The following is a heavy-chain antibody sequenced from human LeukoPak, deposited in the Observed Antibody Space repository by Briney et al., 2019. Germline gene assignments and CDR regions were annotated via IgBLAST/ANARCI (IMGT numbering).Heavy chain of an antibody. CDR1: GFTFSSYG. CDR3: ARGRRYCSSTSCYAYYYYMDV. Sequence: PGGSLRLSCAASGFTFSSYGMHWVRQAPGKGLEWVAVIWYDGSNKYSADSVKGRFTISRDNSKNTLYLQMNSLRAEDTAVYYCARGRRYCSSTSCYAYYYYMDVWGKGTTVTVSS. V-gene: IGHV3-33*01. D-gene: IGHD2-2*01. J-gene: IGHJ6*03. CDR2: IWYDGSNK.